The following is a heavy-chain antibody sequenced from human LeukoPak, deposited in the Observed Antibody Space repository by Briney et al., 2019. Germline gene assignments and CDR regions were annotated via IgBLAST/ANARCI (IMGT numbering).Heavy chain of an antibody. CDR3: TRALGSYTSFDS. J-gene: IGHJ4*02. CDR2: TRNKANSYST. D-gene: IGHD2-2*02. V-gene: IGHV3-72*01. Sequence: QAGGSLRLSCAASGFIFSDHYKDWVRQAPGKGLEWVGRTRNKANSYSTEYAASVKGRFTISRDDSKNSVYLQMNSLRTEDTAVYYCTRALGSYTSFDSWGQGTLVTVSS. CDR1: GFIFSDHY.